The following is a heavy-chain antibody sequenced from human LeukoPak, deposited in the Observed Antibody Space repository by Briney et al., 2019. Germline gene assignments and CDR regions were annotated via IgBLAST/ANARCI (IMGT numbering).Heavy chain of an antibody. J-gene: IGHJ4*02. V-gene: IGHV3-30*02. D-gene: IGHD6-6*01. CDR1: GFTFSSYG. Sequence: PGGSLRLSCAASGFTFSSYGMHWVRQAPGKGLEWVAFIRYDGSNKYYADSVKGRFTISRDNSKNTLFLRMNSLRAEDTAVYYCAKDLRGYSTSSGDFWGQGILVTVSS. CDR2: IRYDGSNK. CDR3: AKDLRGYSTSSGDF.